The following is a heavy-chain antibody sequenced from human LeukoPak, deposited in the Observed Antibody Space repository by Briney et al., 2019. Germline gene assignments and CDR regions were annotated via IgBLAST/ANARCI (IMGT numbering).Heavy chain of an antibody. D-gene: IGHD3/OR15-3a*01. Sequence: GGSLRLSCAASGFTVGSSFMTWVRQPPGKGLEWVSVIFSDGTTYYTDSVKGRFTISRDNSKNTLYLQMNSLTVEDTAVYYCARDDGFSCYSYWGQGTLVTVSS. CDR2: IFSDGTT. CDR1: GFTVGSSF. J-gene: IGHJ4*02. V-gene: IGHV3-53*01. CDR3: ARDDGFSCYSY.